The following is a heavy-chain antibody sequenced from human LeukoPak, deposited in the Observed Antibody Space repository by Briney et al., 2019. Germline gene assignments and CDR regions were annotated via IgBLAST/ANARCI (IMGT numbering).Heavy chain of an antibody. V-gene: IGHV4-34*01. J-gene: IGHJ5*02. D-gene: IGHD3-10*01. CDR2: INHSGST. CDR3: ARGVGSGSYYKRSNWFDP. Sequence: SETLSLTCAVYGGSFGGYYWSWIRQPPGKGLEWIGEINHSGSTNYNPSLKSRVTVSVDTSKNQFSLKLSSVTAADTAVYYCARGVGSGSYYKRSNWFDPWGQGTLVTVSS. CDR1: GGSFGGYY.